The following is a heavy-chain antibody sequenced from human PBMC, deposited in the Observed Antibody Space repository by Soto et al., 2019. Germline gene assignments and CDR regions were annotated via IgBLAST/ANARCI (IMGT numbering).Heavy chain of an antibody. D-gene: IGHD3-3*02. CDR2: IYHSGTT. V-gene: IGHV4-4*02. Sequence: PSETLSLTCGVSGDSVSSGNWWSWVRQAPGKGLEWIGEIYHSGTTNYNPSLTGRVTMSVDKCKNQFYLNLPSVTAADTPVYYCETLTAFSTNNHFDPCGQGNLVIVSS. J-gene: IGHJ5*02. CDR1: GDSVSSGNW. CDR3: ETLTAFSTNNHFDP.